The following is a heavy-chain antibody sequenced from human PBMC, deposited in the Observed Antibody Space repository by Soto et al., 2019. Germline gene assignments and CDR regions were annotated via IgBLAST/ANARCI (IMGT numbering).Heavy chain of an antibody. CDR1: GYTFSSYG. CDR3: AGIIGFCSSTSCPRYFDY. Sequence: QVQLVQSGAEVKKPGASVKVSCKASGYTFSSYGISWVRQAPGQGLEWMGWISAYNGNTNYAQRLQGRVTMTTDASTSTAYMEVRSLRSDDTGVYYCAGIIGFCSSTSCPRYFDYWGQGTLVTVSS. CDR2: ISAYNGNT. J-gene: IGHJ4*02. D-gene: IGHD2-2*01. V-gene: IGHV1-18*01.